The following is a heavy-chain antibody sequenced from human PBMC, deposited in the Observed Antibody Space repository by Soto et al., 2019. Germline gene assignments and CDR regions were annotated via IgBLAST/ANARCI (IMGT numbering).Heavy chain of an antibody. J-gene: IGHJ6*02. Sequence: QVQLQESGPGLVKPSQTLSLTCTVSGGSISSGGYYWSWIRQHPGKGLEWIGYIYYSGRTYYNPXXXXXXXXXXXXXXXXXXXXXXXXXXXXXXXXXXXXXXGGDCHNGMDVWGQGTTVTVSS. V-gene: IGHV4-31*01. CDR3: XXXXGGDCHNGMDV. D-gene: IGHD2-21*02. CDR2: IYYSGRT. CDR1: GGSISSGGYY.